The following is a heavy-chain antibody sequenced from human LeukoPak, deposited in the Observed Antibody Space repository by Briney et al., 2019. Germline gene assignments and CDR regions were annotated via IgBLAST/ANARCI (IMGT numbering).Heavy chain of an antibody. CDR1: GFTFSSYS. D-gene: IGHD7-27*01. CDR2: ISSSSSYI. Sequence: PGGSLRLSCAASGFTFSSYSMNWVRQAPGKGLEWVSSISSSSSYIYYADSVKGRFTISRDNAKNSLYLQMNSLRAEDTAVYYCAAGASPHDAFDIWGQGTMVTVSS. V-gene: IGHV3-21*04. CDR3: AAGASPHDAFDI. J-gene: IGHJ3*02.